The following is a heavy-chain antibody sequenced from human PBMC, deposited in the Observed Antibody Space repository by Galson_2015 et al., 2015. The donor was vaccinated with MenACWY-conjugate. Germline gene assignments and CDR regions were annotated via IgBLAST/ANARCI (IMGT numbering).Heavy chain of an antibody. CDR1: GFTFSSYW. J-gene: IGHJ3*02. Sequence: SLRLSCAASGFTFSSYWMNWVHQAPGKGLEWVATIKEDGRKKYYVDSVTGRFTTSRDNAKNSLYLQMNSLNAEATAVYYCATAPPPYGVGCLDIWGQASMVTVSS. CDR3: ATAPPPYGVGCLDI. CDR2: IKEDGRKK. D-gene: IGHD4-17*01. V-gene: IGHV3-7*03.